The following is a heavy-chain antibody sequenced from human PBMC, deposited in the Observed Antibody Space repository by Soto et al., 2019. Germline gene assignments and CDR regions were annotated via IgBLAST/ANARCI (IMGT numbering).Heavy chain of an antibody. Sequence: GASVKNSCRAAGYTFTSYYMHWVRQAPGQGLEGMGIINHSGGSTSCAQKFQGRVTMTRDTSTSTVYMELSSRRSEDTAAYYCARDSSDTAMVTSGMDIWGQGTTVTVSS. CDR1: GYTFTSYY. V-gene: IGHV1-46*01. J-gene: IGHJ6*02. CDR2: INHSGGST. CDR3: ARDSSDTAMVTSGMDI. D-gene: IGHD5-18*01.